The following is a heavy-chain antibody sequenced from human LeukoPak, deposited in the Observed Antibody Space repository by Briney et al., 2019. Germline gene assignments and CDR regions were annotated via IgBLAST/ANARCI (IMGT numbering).Heavy chain of an antibody. CDR1: GGSISSYY. CDR2: IYYSGST. D-gene: IGHD1-26*01. V-gene: IGHV4-59*08. Sequence: KTSETLSLTCTVSGGSISSYYWSWIRQPPGKGLEWIGYIYYSGSTNYNPSLKSRVTISVDTSKNQFSLKLSSVTVADAAVYYCARLVGMGATYYFDYWGQGTLVTVSS. CDR3: ARLVGMGATYYFDY. J-gene: IGHJ4*02.